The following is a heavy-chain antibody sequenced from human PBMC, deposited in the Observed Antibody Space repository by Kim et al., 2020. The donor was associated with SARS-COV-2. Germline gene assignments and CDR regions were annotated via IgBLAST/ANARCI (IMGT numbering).Heavy chain of an antibody. D-gene: IGHD2-15*01. CDR2: ISSSGSTI. CDR1: GFTFSDYY. CDR3: ARAGGYCSGGSCYFGVQGYYYYYGMDV. V-gene: IGHV3-11*01. Sequence: GGSLRLSCAASGFTFSDYYMSWIRQAPGKGLEWVSYISSSGSTIYYADSVKGRFTISRDNAKNSLYLQMNSLRAEDTAVYYCARAGGYCSGGSCYFGVQGYYYYYGMDVWGQGTTVTVSS. J-gene: IGHJ6*02.